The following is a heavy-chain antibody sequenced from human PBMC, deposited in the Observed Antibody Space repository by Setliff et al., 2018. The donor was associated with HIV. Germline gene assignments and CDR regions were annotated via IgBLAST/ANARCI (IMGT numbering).Heavy chain of an antibody. D-gene: IGHD3-10*01. CDR1: GVPLSDYY. Sequence: SETLSLTCTLNGVPLSDYYWNWIRQSPGKGLEWIVEVNHNGNINYNPSLKSRVTIPMDTSTNQFSLKLTSVTAADTAVYFCARHFPSISLFFGDPGPFDRWGQGALVTVSS. CDR3: ARHFPSISLFFGDPGPFDR. CDR2: VNHNGNI. V-gene: IGHV4-34*01. J-gene: IGHJ4*02.